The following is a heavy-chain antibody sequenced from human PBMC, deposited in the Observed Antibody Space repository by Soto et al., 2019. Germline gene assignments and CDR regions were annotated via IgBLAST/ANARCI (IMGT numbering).Heavy chain of an antibody. D-gene: IGHD3-3*01. J-gene: IGHJ4*02. CDR1: GFTFSSYS. Sequence: PGGSLRLSCAASGFTFSSYSMNWVRQAPGKGLEWVSSISSSSSYIYYADSVKGRFTISRDNAKNSLYLQMNSLRAEDTAVYYCARDLYSIFGVVIPYDYWGQGTPVTVSS. CDR2: ISSSSSYI. V-gene: IGHV3-21*01. CDR3: ARDLYSIFGVVIPYDY.